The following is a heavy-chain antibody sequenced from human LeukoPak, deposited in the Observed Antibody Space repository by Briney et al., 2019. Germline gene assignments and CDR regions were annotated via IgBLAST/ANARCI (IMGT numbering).Heavy chain of an antibody. V-gene: IGHV4-4*07. Sequence: PSGTLSLTCTASGGSISRYYGSWLRQPAGKGLEWIGRIYTSGSTNSNPSLQSRVTMSVDTSKNQCSLKLSSVSAADTAVYYCARSYGSGSRTIFDYWGQGTLVTVSS. CDR3: ARSYGSGSRTIFDY. J-gene: IGHJ4*02. CDR1: GGSISRYY. D-gene: IGHD3-10*01. CDR2: IYTSGST.